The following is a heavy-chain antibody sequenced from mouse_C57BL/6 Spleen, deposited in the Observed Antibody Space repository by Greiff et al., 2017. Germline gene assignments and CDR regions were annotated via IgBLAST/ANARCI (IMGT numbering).Heavy chain of an antibody. CDR3: TTGTGSWYFDV. Sequence: EVKLVESGAELVRPGASVKLSCTASGFNIKDDYMHWVKQRPEQGLEWIGWIDPENGDTEYASKFQGKATITADTSSNTAYLQLSSLTSEDTAVYYCTTGTGSWYFDVWGTGTTVTVSS. D-gene: IGHD4-1*01. CDR2: IDPENGDT. J-gene: IGHJ1*03. CDR1: GFNIKDDY. V-gene: IGHV14-4*01.